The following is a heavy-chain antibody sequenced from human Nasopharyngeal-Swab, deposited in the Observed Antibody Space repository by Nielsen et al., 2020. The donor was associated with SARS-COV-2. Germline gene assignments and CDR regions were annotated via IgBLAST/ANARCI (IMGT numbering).Heavy chain of an antibody. CDR3: AKDIGYSSPQGMDV. J-gene: IGHJ6*02. CDR1: GFTFDDYA. D-gene: IGHD6-13*01. CDR2: ISWNSVSI. Sequence: SLKISCAASGFTFDDYAMHWVRQAPGKGLEWVSGISWNSVSIGYADSVKGRFTISRDNAKNSLYLQMNSLRAEGMALYYCAKDIGYSSPQGMDVWGQGTTVTVSS. V-gene: IGHV3-9*03.